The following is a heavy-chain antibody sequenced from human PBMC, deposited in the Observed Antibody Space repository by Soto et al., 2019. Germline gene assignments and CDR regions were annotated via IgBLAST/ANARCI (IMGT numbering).Heavy chain of an antibody. CDR2: ISAYNGNT. Sequence: QVQLVQSGAEVKKPGASVKVSCKASGYTFTSYGISWVRQAPGQGLEWMGWISAYNGNTNYAQKLQGRDTMTTDTATSTAYMELRSLRSDDTAVYYYARDLKGDLSSDYYFDYWGQGTLVTVSS. D-gene: IGHD2-21*02. CDR1: GYTFTSYG. CDR3: ARDLKGDLSSDYYFDY. V-gene: IGHV1-18*01. J-gene: IGHJ4*02.